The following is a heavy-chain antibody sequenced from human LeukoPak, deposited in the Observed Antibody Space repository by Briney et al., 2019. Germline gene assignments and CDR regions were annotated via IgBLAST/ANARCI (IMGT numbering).Heavy chain of an antibody. J-gene: IGHJ3*02. CDR3: AREQGYSNAFDI. CDR1: GFTSSSYE. V-gene: IGHV3-48*03. Sequence: GGSLRLSCVASGFTSSSYEMNWVREAPGKGREWLSYISTSGSTIYYAASVKGRFTISRDNAKNSLYLQMSSLRAEDTAIYYCAREQGYSNAFDIWGQGTMVTVSS. CDR2: ISTSGSTI. D-gene: IGHD5-18*01.